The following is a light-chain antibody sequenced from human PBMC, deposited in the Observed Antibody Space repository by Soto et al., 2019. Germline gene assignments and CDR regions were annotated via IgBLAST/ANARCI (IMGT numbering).Light chain of an antibody. J-gene: IGKJ1*01. CDR1: QSGRGT. CDR2: GPS. Sequence: EIVMTKSPATLSASPRDRATLSCRASQSGRGTVACDQTTPVPAPRPPLYGPSPRAPGIPARFSGSGSGTEFTLSSGSLQAEDFAVYYCHQYNNWPPWTFGQGTKVHIK. V-gene: IGKV3-15*01. CDR3: HQYNNWPPWT.